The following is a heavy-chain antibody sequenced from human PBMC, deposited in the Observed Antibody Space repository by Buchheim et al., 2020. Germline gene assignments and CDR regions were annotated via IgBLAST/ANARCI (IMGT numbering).Heavy chain of an antibody. J-gene: IGHJ6*03. CDR1: VSIFSGYD. D-gene: IGHD3-10*01. V-gene: IGHV3-48*03. CDR3: ARRNYYSSGGLYFYYYVDV. Sequence: EVQLVESGGGLVQPGGSLRLSCAASVSIFSGYDMAWVRHSPGKGLEWLSFVSSSGTSKTYAESVEGRFTVSRDNANNSLYLQMNSLRAEDSAVYYCARRNYYSSGGLYFYYYVDVWVKGT. CDR2: VSSSGTSK.